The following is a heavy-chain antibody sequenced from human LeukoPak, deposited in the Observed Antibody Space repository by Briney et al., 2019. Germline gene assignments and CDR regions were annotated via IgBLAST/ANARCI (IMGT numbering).Heavy chain of an antibody. CDR2: IIPILGIA. J-gene: IGHJ6*03. CDR1: GGTFSSYT. V-gene: IGHV1-69*02. CDR3: ARGPDIVVVPAAYYYYYYMDV. D-gene: IGHD2-2*01. Sequence: ASAKVSCKASGGTFSSYTISWVRQAPGQGLEWMGRIIPILGIANYAQKFQGRVTITADKSTSTAYMELSSLRSDDTAVYYCARGPDIVVVPAAYYYYYYMDVWGKGTTVTVSS.